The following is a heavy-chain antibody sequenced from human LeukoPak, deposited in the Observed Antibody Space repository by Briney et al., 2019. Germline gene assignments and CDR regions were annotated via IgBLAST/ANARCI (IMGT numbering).Heavy chain of an antibody. J-gene: IGHJ3*02. Sequence: ASVKVSCKVSGYSLTELSMHWVRQILGIGLEWMGDCDPGDAETIYAQKFQGRVTLTEDTSTDTAYMELTSLRPEDTAVYFCATFVPDSDSSDFYIHAFHIWGRGTMVTVSS. V-gene: IGHV1-24*01. CDR1: GYSLTELS. CDR2: CDPGDAET. CDR3: ATFVPDSDSSDFYIHAFHI. D-gene: IGHD3-22*01.